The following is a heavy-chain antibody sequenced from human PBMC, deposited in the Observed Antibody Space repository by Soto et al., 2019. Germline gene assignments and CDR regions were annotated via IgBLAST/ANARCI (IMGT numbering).Heavy chain of an antibody. Sequence: SVKVSCKASGGTFSSYTISWVRQAPGQGLEWMGRIIPILGIANYAQKFQGRVTITADKSTSTAYMELSSLRSEDTAVYYCASQMREAYYYYYMDVWGKGTTVTVSS. V-gene: IGHV1-69*02. CDR1: GGTFSSYT. CDR2: IIPILGIA. CDR3: ASQMREAYYYYYMDV. J-gene: IGHJ6*03.